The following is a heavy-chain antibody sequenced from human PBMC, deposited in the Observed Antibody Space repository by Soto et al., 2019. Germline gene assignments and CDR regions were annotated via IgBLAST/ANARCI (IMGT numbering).Heavy chain of an antibody. J-gene: IGHJ5*02. V-gene: IGHV4-34*01. Sequence: SETLSLTCAVYGVSFSGYYWSWIRQPPGKGLEWIGEINHSGSTNYNPSLKSRVTISVDTSKNQFSLKLSSVTAADTAVYYCARGVRGYDFWSGYFWFDPWGQGTLVTVSS. CDR1: GVSFSGYY. CDR2: INHSGST. D-gene: IGHD3-3*01. CDR3: ARGVRGYDFWSGYFWFDP.